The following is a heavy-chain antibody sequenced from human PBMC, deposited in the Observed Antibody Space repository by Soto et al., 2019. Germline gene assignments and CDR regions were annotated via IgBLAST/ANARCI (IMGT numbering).Heavy chain of an antibody. Sequence: TSETLSLTCAISGAPITWGDYSWNWIRQPPGKGLEWIGYIFHGGSTNYNPSLKSRVTISLDTSMNHFSLRLSSVTAADTAVYYCARGQRFSDWFDPWGQGTLVTVSS. CDR2: IFHGGST. J-gene: IGHJ5*02. CDR1: GAPITWGDYS. CDR3: ARGQRFSDWFDP. V-gene: IGHV4-30-2*01. D-gene: IGHD3-3*01.